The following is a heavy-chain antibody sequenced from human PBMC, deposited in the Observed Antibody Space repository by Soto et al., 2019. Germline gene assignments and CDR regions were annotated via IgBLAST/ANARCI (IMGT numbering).Heavy chain of an antibody. J-gene: IGHJ4*02. V-gene: IGHV4-31*03. Sequence: QVQLQESGPGLVKPSQTLSLTCTVSGDSIGTGGYYWDWIRQHPGKGPEWIGYIHYSGSNYYNPSLKSRLTISLYTSKNQFSLHLSSVTAADTAVYYCATNHDDISGRTPLLFDSWGQGTLVTVSS. CDR3: ATNHDDISGRTPLLFDS. CDR2: IHYSGSN. D-gene: IGHD3-22*01. CDR1: GDSIGTGGYY.